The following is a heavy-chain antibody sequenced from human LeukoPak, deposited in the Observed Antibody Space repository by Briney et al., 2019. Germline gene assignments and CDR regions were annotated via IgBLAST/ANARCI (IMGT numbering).Heavy chain of an antibody. Sequence: GRSLRLSCAASGLTFSSYGMTWVRQAPGKGLEWVSTVSAGGDTYYADSVKGRFTISRDNSENTLYLQMNRLRVEDTAIYYCAKYCSGASCYSGIHYWGQGTLVTVSS. V-gene: IGHV3-23*01. CDR1: GLTFSSYG. J-gene: IGHJ4*02. CDR2: VSAGGDT. D-gene: IGHD2-15*01. CDR3: AKYCSGASCYSGIHY.